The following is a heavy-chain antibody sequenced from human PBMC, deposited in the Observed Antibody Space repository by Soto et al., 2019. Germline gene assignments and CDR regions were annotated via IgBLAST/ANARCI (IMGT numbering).Heavy chain of an antibody. Sequence: SETLSLTCSVSGGSIRSSDYSWGWIRQSPEKGLEWIANIFYSGNSYYNPSLKSRVTISVDTSKDQFSLKLRSVTAADTALYYCARHRRGYSSYCYYGMDVWGRGTTVTVSS. CDR1: GGSIRSSDYS. CDR3: ARHRRGYSSYCYYGMDV. CDR2: IFYSGNS. V-gene: IGHV4-39*01. J-gene: IGHJ6*02. D-gene: IGHD5-18*01.